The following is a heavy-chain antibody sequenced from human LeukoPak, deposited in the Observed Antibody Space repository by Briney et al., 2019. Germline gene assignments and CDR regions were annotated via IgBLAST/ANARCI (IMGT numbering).Heavy chain of an antibody. CDR1: GGSFSGYY. Sequence: SETLSLTCAVYGGSFSGYYWSWIRQPPGKGLEWIGEIIHSGSTNYNPSHKSRVTISVDTSKNQFSLKLSSVTAADTAVYYCARVTAALDYYFDYWGQGTLVTVSS. CDR3: ARVTAALDYYFDY. D-gene: IGHD3/OR15-3a*01. CDR2: IIHSGST. V-gene: IGHV4-34*12. J-gene: IGHJ4*02.